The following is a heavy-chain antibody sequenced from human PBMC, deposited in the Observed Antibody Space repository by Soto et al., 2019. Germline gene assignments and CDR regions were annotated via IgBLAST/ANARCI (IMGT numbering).Heavy chain of an antibody. CDR3: PSGDSTDCSHGARSFFYNPDMDV. CDR1: GYSFTDYH. Sequence: ASVKVSCKASGYSFTDYHIHWVRQAPGQGLEWLGRINPKSGGTSTAQKFQGWVTMTTDTSISTASMELTRLTSDDTAIYYCPSGDSTDCSHGARSFFYNPDMDVWGQGTTVTVSS. J-gene: IGHJ6*02. V-gene: IGHV1-2*04. CDR2: INPKSGGT. D-gene: IGHD1-1*01.